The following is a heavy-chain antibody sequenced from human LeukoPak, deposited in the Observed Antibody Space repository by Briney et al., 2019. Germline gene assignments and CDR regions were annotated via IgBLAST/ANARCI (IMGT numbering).Heavy chain of an antibody. CDR1: GYTFTSYD. J-gene: IGHJ5*02. V-gene: IGHV1-8*01. Sequence: RASVKVSCKAPGYTFTSYDINWVRQATGQGLAWMGWMNPNSGNTGYAQKFQGRVTRTRNTSISTAYMELSSLRSEDTAVYYCASAIFPYGWFDPWGQGTLVTVSS. CDR2: MNPNSGNT. D-gene: IGHD3-3*01. CDR3: ASAIFPYGWFDP.